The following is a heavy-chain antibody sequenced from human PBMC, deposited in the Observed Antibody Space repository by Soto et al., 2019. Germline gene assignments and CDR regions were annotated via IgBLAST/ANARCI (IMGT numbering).Heavy chain of an antibody. J-gene: IGHJ6*02. Sequence: QAQLVQSGAEVRKPGAPVKVSCKAAGYTLTTYDINWVRQAPGQRLEWLGWMDPNRGSTGYGQNFQGRITMTRNISRNTAHMELSSLQSEDTAVYYCARERKFDFWRKGLDVWGQGTTVTVSS. CDR3: ARERKFDFWRKGLDV. D-gene: IGHD3-3*01. CDR2: MDPNRGST. V-gene: IGHV1-8*01. CDR1: GYTLTTYD.